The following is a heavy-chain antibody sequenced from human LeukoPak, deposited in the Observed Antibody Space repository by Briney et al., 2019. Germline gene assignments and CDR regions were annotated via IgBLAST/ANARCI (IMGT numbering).Heavy chain of an antibody. D-gene: IGHD1-1*01. CDR1: GGTFSSYA. J-gene: IGHJ6*02. V-gene: IGHV1-69*01. CDR3: AREDWNPPYFYYGMGV. CDR2: IIPIFGTA. Sequence: GASVKVSCKASGGTFSSYAISWVRQAPGQGLEWMGGIIPIFGTANYAQKFQGRVTITADESTSTAYMELSSLRSEDTAVYYCAREDWNPPYFYYGMGVWGQGTMVTVSS.